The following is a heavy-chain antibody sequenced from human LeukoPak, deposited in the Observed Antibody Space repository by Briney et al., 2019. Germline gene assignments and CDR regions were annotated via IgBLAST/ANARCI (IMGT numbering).Heavy chain of an antibody. CDR3: ARDKSYGDSSDY. D-gene: IGHD4-17*01. CDR2: IKQEGSEK. J-gene: IGHJ4*02. CDR1: GFTFSSYG. V-gene: IGHV3-7*01. Sequence: PGRSLRLSCAASGFTFSSYGMHWVRQAPGKGLEWVANIKQEGSEKYYVDSVKGRSTISRDNAKNSLYLQMNSLRAEDTAVYYCARDKSYGDSSDYWGQGTLVTVSS.